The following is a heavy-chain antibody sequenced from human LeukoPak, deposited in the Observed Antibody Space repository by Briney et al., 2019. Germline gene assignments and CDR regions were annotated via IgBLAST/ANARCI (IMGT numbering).Heavy chain of an antibody. CDR3: TSLISGY. CDR1: GFTFSDYG. CDR2: IRSKANSYAT. D-gene: IGHD6-19*01. V-gene: IGHV3-73*01. J-gene: IGHJ4*02. Sequence: GGSLRLSCAASGFTFSDYGMSWVRQASGKGLEWVGRIRSKANSYATAYAASVKGRFTISRDDSKNTAYLQMNSLKTEDTAVYYCTSLISGYWGQGTLVTVSS.